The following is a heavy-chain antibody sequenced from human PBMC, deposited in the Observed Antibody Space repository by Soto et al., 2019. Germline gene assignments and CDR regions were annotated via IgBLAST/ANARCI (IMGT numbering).Heavy chain of an antibody. CDR2: ISGYNGNT. J-gene: IGHJ5*01. CDR3: ARDLGPPNWFDS. D-gene: IGHD2-8*01. Sequence: QVQLVQSGAEMKQPGASVKVSCKTSGYAFSGYRLSWVRQGPGQGLEWMGWISGYNGNTDYAQKFQGRVTMTKDTSTSTAYMELRSLRSDDTAVYYCARDLGPPNWFDSWGQGTLVTVSS. CDR1: GYAFSGYR. V-gene: IGHV1-18*01.